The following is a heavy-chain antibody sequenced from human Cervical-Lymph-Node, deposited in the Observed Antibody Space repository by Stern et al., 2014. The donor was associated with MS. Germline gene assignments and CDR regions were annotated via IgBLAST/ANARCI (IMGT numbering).Heavy chain of an antibody. V-gene: IGHV1-46*03. CDR3: ARVTCSGGSCYDWLDP. D-gene: IGHD2-15*01. Sequence: VQLLQSGAEVKKPGASVKVSCKASGYTFTSYYMHWVRQAPGQGLAWMGIINPSGGSTTYAQKFQGRVTMTRDTSTSTVYMELSSLRSEDTAVYYCARVTCSGGSCYDWLDPWGQGTLVTVSS. CDR1: GYTFTSYY. J-gene: IGHJ5*02. CDR2: INPSGGST.